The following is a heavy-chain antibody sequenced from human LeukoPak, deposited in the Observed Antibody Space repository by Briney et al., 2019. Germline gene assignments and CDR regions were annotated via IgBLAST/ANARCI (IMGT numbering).Heavy chain of an antibody. CDR2: IKQDGSEK. Sequence: GGSLRLSCAASGFTFSSYWMSWVRQAPGKGLEWVANIKQDGSEKYYVDSVKGRFTISRDNVKNSLYLQMNSLRAEDTAVYYCARPLMYYYGSETYFWFDPWGQGTPVTVSS. J-gene: IGHJ5*02. D-gene: IGHD3-10*01. CDR1: GFTFSSYW. V-gene: IGHV3-7*01. CDR3: ARPLMYYYGSETYFWFDP.